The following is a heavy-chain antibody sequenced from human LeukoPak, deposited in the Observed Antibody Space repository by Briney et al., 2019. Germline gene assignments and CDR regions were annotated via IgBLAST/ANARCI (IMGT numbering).Heavy chain of an antibody. V-gene: IGHV1-69*13. D-gene: IGHD2-2*02. CDR1: EGPFSSCA. J-gene: IGHJ4*02. Sequence: SVKVSCKASEGPFSSCAISWVRQAPGQGLEWMGGLIPIFVTANYPQKFQGRVTITADESTSTAYLELSSLRPEDTAVYYCAGGDGGYCSSTSCYMVSTDYWDQGTLVTVSS. CDR3: AGGDGGYCSSTSCYMVSTDY. CDR2: LIPIFVTA.